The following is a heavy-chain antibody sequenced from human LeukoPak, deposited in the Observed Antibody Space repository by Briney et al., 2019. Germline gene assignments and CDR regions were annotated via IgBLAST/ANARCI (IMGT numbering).Heavy chain of an antibody. J-gene: IGHJ5*02. Sequence: SVKVSCKASGFTFTSSAMQWVRQARGQRLEWIGWIVVGSGNTNYAQKFQERVTITRDMSTSTAYMELSSLRSEDTAVYYCAADRYYDILTGPETTGWFDPWGQGTLVTVSS. V-gene: IGHV1-58*02. CDR1: GFTFTSSA. CDR2: IVVGSGNT. CDR3: AADRYYDILTGPETTGWFDP. D-gene: IGHD3-9*01.